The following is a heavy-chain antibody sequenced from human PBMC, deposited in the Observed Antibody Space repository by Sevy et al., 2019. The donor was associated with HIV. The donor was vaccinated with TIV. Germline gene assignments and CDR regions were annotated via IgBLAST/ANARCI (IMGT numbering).Heavy chain of an antibody. D-gene: IGHD6-19*01. V-gene: IGHV4-39*01. CDR2: IYSSGTT. CDR3: TRHLGSGPVASDY. CDR1: GGSIYSSSFF. Sequence: SETLSLTCTVSGGSIYSSSFFWGWIRQSPGKGLEWIGSIYSSGTTYYNPSLKSRLSMSVNTSKNQLSLNLNSVTAADTAMYFCTRHLGSGPVASDYSGPGTLVTVSS. J-gene: IGHJ4*02.